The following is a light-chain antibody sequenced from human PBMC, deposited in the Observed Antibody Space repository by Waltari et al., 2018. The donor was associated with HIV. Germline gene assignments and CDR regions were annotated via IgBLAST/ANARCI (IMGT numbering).Light chain of an antibody. CDR2: STN. J-gene: IGLJ2*01. CDR3: ATWDDTLNGVI. CDR1: SSNIGSNS. Sequence: QSVLTQPPSASGTPGQRVTISCSGGSSNIGSNSLHWYQHLPGTAPRLLLYSTNQRPSRVPDRFSGSKSGTSASLAISGLQSEDEADYYCATWDDTLNGVIFGGGTKLTVL. V-gene: IGLV1-44*01.